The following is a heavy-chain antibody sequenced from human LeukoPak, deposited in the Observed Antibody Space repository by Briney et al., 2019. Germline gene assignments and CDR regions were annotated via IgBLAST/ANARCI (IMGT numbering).Heavy chain of an antibody. CDR1: GGSISSGSYY. D-gene: IGHD2-15*01. CDR2: IYTSGST. Sequence: SQTLSLTCTVSGGSISSGSYYWSWIRQPAGKGLEWIGRIYTSGSTKYNPSLKRRVTISVDPSKNQFSLKLSSVTAADTAVYYCARGVVGCSGGSCYASLFDYWGQGTLVTVSS. J-gene: IGHJ4*02. V-gene: IGHV4-61*02. CDR3: ARGVVGCSGGSCYASLFDY.